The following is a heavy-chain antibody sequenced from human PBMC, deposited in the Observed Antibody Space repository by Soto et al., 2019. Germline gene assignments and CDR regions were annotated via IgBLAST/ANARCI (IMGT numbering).Heavy chain of an antibody. Sequence: SVKVSFKAYGGTLSSYAISCVRQAPGQGLEWMGGIIPIFGTANYAQKFQGRLTITADESTSTAYMELSSLRSEDTAVYYCATSMIVVAGPWNWFDPWGQGTLVTVSS. D-gene: IGHD3-22*01. CDR3: ATSMIVVAGPWNWFDP. CDR1: GGTLSSYA. CDR2: IIPIFGTA. V-gene: IGHV1-69*13. J-gene: IGHJ5*02.